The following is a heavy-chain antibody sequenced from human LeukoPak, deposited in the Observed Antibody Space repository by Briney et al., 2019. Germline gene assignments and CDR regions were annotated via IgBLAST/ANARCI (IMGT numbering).Heavy chain of an antibody. Sequence: SVKVSCKASGGTFSSYAISWVRQAPRQGLEWMGGIIPIFGTANYAQKFQGRVTITADESTSTAYMELSSLRSEDTAVYYCARPPNPLESSGYYRYYYGMDVWGQGTTVTVSS. D-gene: IGHD3-22*01. CDR1: GGTFSSYA. V-gene: IGHV1-69*13. J-gene: IGHJ6*02. CDR2: IIPIFGTA. CDR3: ARPPNPLESSGYYRYYYGMDV.